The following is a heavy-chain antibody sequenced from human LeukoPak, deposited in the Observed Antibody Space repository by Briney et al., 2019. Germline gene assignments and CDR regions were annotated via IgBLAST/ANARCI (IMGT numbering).Heavy chain of an antibody. J-gene: IGHJ6*03. D-gene: IGHD3-22*01. V-gene: IGHV4-34*01. CDR1: GGSFSSYY. CDR2: INHSGST. Sequence: SETLSLTCAVYGGSFSSYYWSWIRQPPGKGLEWIGEINHSGSTNYNPSLKSRVTISVDTSKNQFSLKLSSVTAADTAVYYCARGRKYYYDSSGYSIYYYYYMDVWGKGTTVTVSS. CDR3: ARGRKYYYDSSGYSIYYYYYMDV.